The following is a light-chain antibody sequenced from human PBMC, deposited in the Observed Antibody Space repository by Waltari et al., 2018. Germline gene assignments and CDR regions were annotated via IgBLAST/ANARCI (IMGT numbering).Light chain of an antibody. V-gene: IGKV3-20*01. CDR1: QSVGRS. CDR2: DTY. J-gene: IGKJ1*01. CDR3: QKYERLPAT. Sequence: EIVLTQSPGTLSLSPGERATLSCRASQSVGRSLVWYQQKPGQAPRLFIYDTYKRATGIPDRFSGSGSGTEFSLTISRLEPEDFAVYYCQKYERLPATFGQGTKVEIK.